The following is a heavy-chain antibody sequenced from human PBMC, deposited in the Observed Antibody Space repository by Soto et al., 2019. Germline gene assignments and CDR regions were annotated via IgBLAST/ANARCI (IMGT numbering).Heavy chain of an antibody. V-gene: IGHV1-69*01. D-gene: IGHD6-13*01. CDR2: IIPLFGTT. CDR1: GGTFSRHA. CDR3: ARAAIHGSSWYFWFDP. Sequence: QVQLVQSGSEVKMPGSSVKVSCKTSGGTFSRHAINWVRQAPGQGLEWMGWIIPLFGTTNYAQKFKGRVTISADESTSTANMALSSLTSEDEDVYYCARAAIHGSSWYFWFDPWGQGTLVTVSS. J-gene: IGHJ5*02.